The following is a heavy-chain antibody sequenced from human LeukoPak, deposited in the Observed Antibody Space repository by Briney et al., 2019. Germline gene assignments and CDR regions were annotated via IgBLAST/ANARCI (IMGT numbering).Heavy chain of an antibody. Sequence: SVKVSCKASGGTLSNYAISWVRQAPGQGLEWMGGIIPIFSTANYAQKFRGRVTITADKSTNTAYMELTSLRSDDTAVYYCARDQGWCSGGSCYGVHWGQGTLVTVSS. CDR2: IIPIFSTA. D-gene: IGHD2-15*01. CDR3: ARDQGWCSGGSCYGVH. CDR1: GGTLSNYA. V-gene: IGHV1-69*06. J-gene: IGHJ4*02.